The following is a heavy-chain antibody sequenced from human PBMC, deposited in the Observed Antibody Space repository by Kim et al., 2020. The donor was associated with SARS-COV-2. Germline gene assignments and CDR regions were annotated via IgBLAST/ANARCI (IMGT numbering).Heavy chain of an antibody. J-gene: IGHJ4*02. D-gene: IGHD2-21*02. Sequence: GGSLRLSCAASGFTFSSYSMNWVRQAPGKGLEWVSYISSSSTIYYADSVKGRFTISRDNAKNSLYLQMNSLRDEDTAVYYCAREGGGDSIHWGQGTLVTVSS. CDR3: AREGGGDSIH. CDR1: GFTFSSYS. CDR2: ISSSSTI. V-gene: IGHV3-48*02.